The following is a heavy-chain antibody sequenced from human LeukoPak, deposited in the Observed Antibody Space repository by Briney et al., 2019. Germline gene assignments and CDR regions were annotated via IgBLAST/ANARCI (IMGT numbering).Heavy chain of an antibody. V-gene: IGHV3-7*01. CDR1: LFPFNNCW. J-gene: IGHJ4*02. D-gene: IGHD6-13*01. Sequence: GGPLRLLCVASLFPFNNCWMSWVRQTTGRGLEWVANINEDGGKKHYEDSVKGRITNTRDNAKNSLYLQINSLRDEDTAVYHCAAERRGSRYYDRKEAFDHWGQGTLVAVSS. CDR2: INEDGGKK. CDR3: AAERRGSRYYDRKEAFDH.